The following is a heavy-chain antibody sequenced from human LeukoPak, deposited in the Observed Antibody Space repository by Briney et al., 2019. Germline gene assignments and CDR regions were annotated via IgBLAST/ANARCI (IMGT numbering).Heavy chain of an antibody. V-gene: IGHV4-39*07. CDR2: IYYSGST. CDR3: ARAVGSGSFQTYYYYMDV. CDR1: GGSISSGSYY. J-gene: IGHJ6*03. D-gene: IGHD3-10*01. Sequence: PSETLSLTCTVSGGSISSGSYYWSWIRQPAGKGLEWIGSIYYSGSTYYNPSLKSRVTISVDTSKNQFSLKLSSVTAADTAVYYCARAVGSGSFQTYYYYMDVWGKGTTVTISS.